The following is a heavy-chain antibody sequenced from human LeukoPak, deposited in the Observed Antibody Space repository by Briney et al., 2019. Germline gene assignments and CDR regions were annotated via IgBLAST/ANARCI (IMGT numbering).Heavy chain of an antibody. Sequence: SETLSLTCAVYGGSFSGYYWSWIRQPPGKGLEWIGEINHSGSTNYNPSLKSRVTISVDTSKNQFSLKLSSVTAADTAVYYCARGWGATNDYWGQGTLVTVSS. J-gene: IGHJ4*02. D-gene: IGHD5-12*01. CDR3: ARGWGATNDY. CDR1: GGSFSGYY. V-gene: IGHV4-34*01. CDR2: INHSGST.